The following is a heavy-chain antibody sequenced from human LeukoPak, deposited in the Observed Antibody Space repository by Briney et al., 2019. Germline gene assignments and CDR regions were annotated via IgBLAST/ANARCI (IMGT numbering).Heavy chain of an antibody. Sequence: GGSLRLSCAASGFTFSSYSMNWVRQAPGKGLEWVSSISSSSSYIYYADSVKGRFTISRDNAKNSLYLQMNSLRAEDTAVYYCASAPYYDFWSGYYEGTGAFDIWGQGTMVTVSS. CDR1: GFTFSSYS. V-gene: IGHV3-21*01. CDR3: ASAPYYDFWSGYYEGTGAFDI. CDR2: ISSSSSYI. D-gene: IGHD3-3*01. J-gene: IGHJ3*02.